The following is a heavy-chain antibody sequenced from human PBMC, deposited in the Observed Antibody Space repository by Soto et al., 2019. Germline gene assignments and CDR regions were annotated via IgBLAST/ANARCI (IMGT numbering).Heavy chain of an antibody. CDR2: INPNSGAT. CDR1: GYTFTDYY. V-gene: IGHV1-2*04. D-gene: IGHD3-22*01. Sequence: ASVKVSCKASGYTFTDYYINWVRQAPGQGLEWMGWINPNSGATNSAQKFQGWVTMTRDTSIRTAYMELSRLRSDDTAVYYCARQREYYYDSSSFTGAFDIWGQGTMVTVSS. J-gene: IGHJ3*02. CDR3: ARQREYYYDSSSFTGAFDI.